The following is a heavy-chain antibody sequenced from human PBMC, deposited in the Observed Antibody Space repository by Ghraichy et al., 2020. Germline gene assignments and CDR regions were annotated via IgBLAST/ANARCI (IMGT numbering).Heavy chain of an antibody. D-gene: IGHD2-2*01. J-gene: IGHJ4*02. V-gene: IGHV3-30*04. CDR1: GFTFSSYA. CDR3: ARDHRPYCSSTSCLFFFGY. CDR2: ISYDGSNK. Sequence: GGSLRLSCAASGFTFSSYAMHWVRQAPGKGLEWVAVISYDGSNKYYADSVKGRFTISRDNSKNTLYLQMNSLRAEDTAVYYCARDHRPYCSSTSCLFFFGYWGQGTLVTVSS.